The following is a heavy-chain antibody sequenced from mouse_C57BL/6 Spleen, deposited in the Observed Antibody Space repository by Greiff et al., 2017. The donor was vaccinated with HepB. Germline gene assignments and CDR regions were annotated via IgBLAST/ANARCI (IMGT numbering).Heavy chain of an antibody. CDR2: IYPRDGST. V-gene: IGHV1-85*01. CDR1: GYTFTSYD. D-gene: IGHD2-3*01. J-gene: IGHJ4*01. Sequence: VQLQESGPELVKPGASVKLSCKASGYTFTSYDMNWVKQRPGQGLEWIGWIYPRDGSTKYNEKFKGKATLTVDTSSSTAYMELHSLTSEDSAVYFCARRDGSYAMDYWGQGTSVTVSS. CDR3: ARRDGSYAMDY.